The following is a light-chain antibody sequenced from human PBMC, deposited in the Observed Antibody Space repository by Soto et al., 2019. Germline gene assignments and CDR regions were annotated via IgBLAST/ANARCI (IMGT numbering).Light chain of an antibody. V-gene: IGLV2-23*02. CDR3: CSYAGSRTFVI. CDR2: EVY. J-gene: IGLJ2*01. Sequence: QSALNQPASVSGSPGQSITISCTGTSSDVGNYNLVSWYQQRPGKAPKFWIYEVYKRPSGICNRFSGSKSGNTASLTIAWIQAEDEADYYCCSYAGSRTFVIFGGGIKLTV. CDR1: SSDVGNYNL.